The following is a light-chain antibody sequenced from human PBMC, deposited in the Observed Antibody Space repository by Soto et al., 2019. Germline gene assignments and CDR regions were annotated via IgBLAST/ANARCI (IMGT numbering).Light chain of an antibody. J-gene: IGKJ5*01. V-gene: IGKV1-39*01. CDR1: QNIGSF. CDR2: SAF. Sequence: DIQMTQSPSSLSASIGDRVTITCRASQNIGSFLNWYQQKPGEAPRLLVYSAFRIQSGVPSRFNASGSGTDVTLSISSLQPEDSSTYYCQQGSTTPITFGRGTRREIK. CDR3: QQGSTTPIT.